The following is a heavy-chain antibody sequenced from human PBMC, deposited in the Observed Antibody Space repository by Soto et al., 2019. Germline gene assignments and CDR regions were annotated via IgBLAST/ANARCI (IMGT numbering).Heavy chain of an antibody. D-gene: IGHD1-7*01. CDR3: ARRPITGTTDYYYYGMDV. Sequence: GGSLRLSCAASGFTFSTYSMNWVRQAPGKGLEWVSSISSSGSYIFYADSVKGRFTISRDNAKNSLYLHMNSLRAEDTAVYYCARRPITGTTDYYYYGMDVWGQGTTVTV. V-gene: IGHV3-21*01. CDR1: GFTFSTYS. CDR2: ISSSGSYI. J-gene: IGHJ6*02.